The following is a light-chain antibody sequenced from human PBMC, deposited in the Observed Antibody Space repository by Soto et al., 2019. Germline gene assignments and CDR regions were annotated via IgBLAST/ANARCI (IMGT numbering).Light chain of an antibody. CDR3: QQGTDWPPGT. CDR1: QSVSTF. CDR2: DAS. Sequence: EIVLIQSPATLSLSPGERATLSCRASQSVSTFLAWYQHKPGQAPRLLIYDASNRATGIPDRFRGSGSGTDFTLTISSLEPEDFALYYCQQGTDWPPGTFGQGTKVEIK. J-gene: IGKJ1*01. V-gene: IGKV3-11*01.